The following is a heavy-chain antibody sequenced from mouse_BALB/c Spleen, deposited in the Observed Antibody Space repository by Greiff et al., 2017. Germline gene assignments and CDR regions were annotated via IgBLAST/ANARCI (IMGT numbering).Heavy chain of an antibody. CDR3: TRSGDYRYDEAMDY. CDR1: GYTFTSYW. V-gene: IGHV1-69*02. CDR2: IYPSDSYT. Sequence: QVQLKQPGAELVRPGASVKLSCKASGYTFTSYWINWVKQRPGQGLEWIGNIYPSDSYTNYNQKFKDKATLTVDKSSSTAYMQLSSPTSEDSAVYYCTRSGDYRYDEAMDYWGQGTSVTVSS. J-gene: IGHJ4*01. D-gene: IGHD2-14*01.